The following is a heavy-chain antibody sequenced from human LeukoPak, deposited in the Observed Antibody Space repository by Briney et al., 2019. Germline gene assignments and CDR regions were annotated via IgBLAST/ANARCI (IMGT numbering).Heavy chain of an antibody. D-gene: IGHD2-21*02. CDR2: ISGSGGST. CDR1: GVTFSSYA. Sequence: GGSLRLSCAASGVTFSSYAMSWVRQAPGKGLEWVSAISGSGGSTYYADSVKGRFTISRDNSKNTLYLQMNSLRAEDTAVYYCAKRHRGGDCFIGGYYFDYWGQGTLVTVSS. V-gene: IGHV3-23*01. CDR3: AKRHRGGDCFIGGYYFDY. J-gene: IGHJ4*02.